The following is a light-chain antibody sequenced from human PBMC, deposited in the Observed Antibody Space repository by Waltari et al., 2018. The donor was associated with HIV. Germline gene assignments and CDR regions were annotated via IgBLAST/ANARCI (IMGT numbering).Light chain of an antibody. V-gene: IGLV2-11*01. J-gene: IGLJ2*01. CDR1: SSDIGAYNY. CDR2: DVS. Sequence: QSALTQPHSVSGSPGQSVNISCTGTSSDIGAYNYVSWYQHRPGKAPKVMIFDVSKRPSGVPNRFSGSKSGNTASLSISGLQVEDETDYYCCSYAGSYTWIFGGGTKLNVL. CDR3: CSYAGSYTWI.